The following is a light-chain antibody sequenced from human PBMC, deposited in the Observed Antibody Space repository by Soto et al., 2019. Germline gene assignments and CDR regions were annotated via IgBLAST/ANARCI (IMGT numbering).Light chain of an antibody. CDR1: QSISSW. CDR3: QQYNRLYT. CDR2: KAS. Sequence: DIQMTQSPSTLSASVGDRVTITCRASQSISSWLAWYQQKPGKDPKLLIYKASSFETGVTSRFSGSGSGTEFTLTISSLQPDDFATYYCQQYNRLYTFGQGTKLEI. J-gene: IGKJ2*01. V-gene: IGKV1-5*03.